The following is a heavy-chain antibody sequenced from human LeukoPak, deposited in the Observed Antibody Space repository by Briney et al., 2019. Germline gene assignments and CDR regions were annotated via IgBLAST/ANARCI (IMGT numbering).Heavy chain of an antibody. Sequence: GGSLRLSCAASGFTLSTYWMSWVRQAPGKGLEWVANIKQDGSHKNYVDSVKGRFTISRDNAKKSLFLQMNSLRVEDTAVYYCARDGSRHCSGGTCSHFAYWGQGTLVTVSS. CDR2: IKQDGSHK. CDR3: ARDGSRHCSGGTCSHFAY. D-gene: IGHD2-15*01. J-gene: IGHJ4*02. CDR1: GFTLSTYW. V-gene: IGHV3-7*01.